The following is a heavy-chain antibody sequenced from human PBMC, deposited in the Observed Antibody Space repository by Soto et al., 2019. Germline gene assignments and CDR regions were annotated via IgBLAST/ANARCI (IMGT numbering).Heavy chain of an antibody. J-gene: IGHJ6*02. Sequence: GGSLRLSCAASGFTFSSYAMSWVRQTPGKGLEWVSTLSGSGGTTYYPGSVKGRFTISRENAKNSLYLQMNSLRAGDTAVYYCARSPPGGYHYYYGLDVWGQGTTVTVSS. CDR2: LSGSGGTT. CDR3: ARSPPGGYHYYYGLDV. CDR1: GFTFSSYA. D-gene: IGHD3-22*01. V-gene: IGHV3-23*01.